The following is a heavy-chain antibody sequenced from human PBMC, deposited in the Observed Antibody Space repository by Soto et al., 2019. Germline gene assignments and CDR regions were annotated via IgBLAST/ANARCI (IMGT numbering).Heavy chain of an antibody. J-gene: IGHJ4*02. V-gene: IGHV1-3*04. D-gene: IGHD4-4*01. Sequence: QVQLVQSGAEVKKSGASVKVSCKASGYTFTSYAMHWFRQAPGQGLEWMGWISTGTGNTKYSQKFQGRVTITSDTSASTAYMELSSLIFEDTAVYYCARTYDYNPDYWGQGTLVTVSS. CDR1: GYTFTSYA. CDR3: ARTYDYNPDY. CDR2: ISTGTGNT.